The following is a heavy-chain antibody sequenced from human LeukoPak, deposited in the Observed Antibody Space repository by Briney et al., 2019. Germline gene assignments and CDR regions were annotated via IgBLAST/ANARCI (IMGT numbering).Heavy chain of an antibody. V-gene: IGHV4-59*01. CDR3: ARVRRYCSSTSCHSLVFDY. Sequence: PSETLSLTCTVSGGSISSYYWSWIRQPPGRGLEWIGYIYYSGSTNYNPSLKSRVTITVDTSKNQFSLKLSSVTAADTAVYYCARVRRYCSSTSCHSLVFDYWGQGTLVTVSS. J-gene: IGHJ4*02. CDR2: IYYSGST. CDR1: GGSISSYY. D-gene: IGHD2-2*01.